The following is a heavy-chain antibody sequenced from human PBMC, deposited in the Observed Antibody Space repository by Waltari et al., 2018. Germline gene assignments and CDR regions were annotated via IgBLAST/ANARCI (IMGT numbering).Heavy chain of an antibody. Sequence: EVPLVESGGGLVQPGGSLRLSCEAYEFNLYNNYMSWVRQAPGNGLRVVSGIDAVSGASFSAESVHGRFIISRDNSKTTLYLDLHSLTDEDTAVYYCARAGLGAPLQWLQLLDSWGRGTLVTVSS. CDR1: EFNLYNNY. D-gene: IGHD5-12*01. V-gene: IGHV3-53*01. J-gene: IGHJ4*02. CDR2: IDAVSGAS. CDR3: ARAGLGAPLQWLQLLDS.